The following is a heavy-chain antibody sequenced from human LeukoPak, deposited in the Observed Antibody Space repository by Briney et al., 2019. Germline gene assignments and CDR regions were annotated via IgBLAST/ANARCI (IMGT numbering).Heavy chain of an antibody. CDR2: IGGSGAGT. D-gene: IGHD2-2*01. V-gene: IGHV3-23*01. CDR3: ANRYCTSSSCSRTLEY. CDR1: GFTFSSYA. J-gene: IGHJ4*02. Sequence: GGSLRLSCAASGFTFSSYAMCWVRQAPGKGLEWVSTIGGSGAGTYYADSVKGRFTISRDNSKNTLYLQMNSLRADDTAVYYCANRYCTSSSCSRTLEYWGQGTLVTVSS.